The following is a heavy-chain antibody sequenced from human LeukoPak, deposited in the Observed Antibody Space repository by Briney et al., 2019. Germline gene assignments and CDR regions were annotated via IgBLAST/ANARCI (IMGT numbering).Heavy chain of an antibody. J-gene: IGHJ4*02. CDR3: AKQAQGSSSYYYFDY. Sequence: GSLSLSCQASGFTFRSYPMSWVRQAPGKGLGGVSAISGSGGSTYYADSVKGRFTISRDNSKNTLYLQMNSLKAEDTAVYSCAKQAQGSSSYYYFDYWGQGTLVTVSS. D-gene: IGHD6-13*01. CDR2: ISGSGGST. V-gene: IGHV3-23*01. CDR1: GFTFRSYP.